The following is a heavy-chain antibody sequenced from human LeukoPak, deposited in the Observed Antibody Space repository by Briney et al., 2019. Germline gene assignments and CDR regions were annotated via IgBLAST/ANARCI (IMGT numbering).Heavy chain of an antibody. CDR2: IKSKTNDATT. CDR3: TTGGRGQ. J-gene: IGHJ4*02. Sequence: GGSLRLSCMASGFTFSNAWLSWVRQAPGKGLECVGRIKSKTNDATTDYAAPVKGRFHISRDDSKITLYLQMNSLKTGDSAVYYCTTGGRGQWGQGTLVSVSA. CDR1: GFTFSNAW. V-gene: IGHV3-15*01.